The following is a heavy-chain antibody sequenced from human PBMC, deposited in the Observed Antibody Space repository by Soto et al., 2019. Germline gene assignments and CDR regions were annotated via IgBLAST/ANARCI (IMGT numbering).Heavy chain of an antibody. D-gene: IGHD1-26*01. J-gene: IGHJ4*02. CDR2: VRNNGATA. CDR3: AKEGDVGPYVHY. V-gene: IGHV3-23*01. CDR1: GFNFDTYS. Sequence: GGSLRLSCAASGFNFDTYSMSWIRQAPGKGLEWVSAVRNNGATAWYADSVKGRFTISRDNSKNTVDLQMNSLRAEDTAIYYCAKEGDVGPYVHYWGQGILVTVSS.